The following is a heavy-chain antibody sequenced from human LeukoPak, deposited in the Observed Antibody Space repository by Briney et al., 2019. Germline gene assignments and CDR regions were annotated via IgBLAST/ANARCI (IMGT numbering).Heavy chain of an antibody. V-gene: IGHV3-30-3*01. J-gene: IGHJ6*02. CDR3: ARGVDFWSGYYSIPGAKHYYYGMDV. CDR1: GFTFSSYA. D-gene: IGHD3-3*01. CDR2: ISYDGSNK. Sequence: SCKASGFTFSSYAMHWVRQAPGKGLEWVAVISYDGSNKYYADSVKGRFTISRDNSKNTLYLQMNSLRAEDTAVYYCARGVDFWSGYYSIPGAKHYYYGMDVWGQGTTVTVSS.